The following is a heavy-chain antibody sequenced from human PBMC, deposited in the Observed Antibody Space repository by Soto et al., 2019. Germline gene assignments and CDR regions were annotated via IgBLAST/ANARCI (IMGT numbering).Heavy chain of an antibody. CDR2: INPSGGST. CDR3: ARELGVLIIAPGLYYGMDV. V-gene: IGHV1-46*01. CDR1: GYTFTSYY. J-gene: IGHJ6*02. Sequence: ASVKVSCKASGYTFTSYYMHWVRQAPGQGLEWMGIINPSGGSTSYAQKFQGRVTMTRDTSTSTVYMELSSLRCEDTAVYYCARELGVLIIAPGLYYGMDVWGQGTTVTVSS. D-gene: IGHD3-3*01.